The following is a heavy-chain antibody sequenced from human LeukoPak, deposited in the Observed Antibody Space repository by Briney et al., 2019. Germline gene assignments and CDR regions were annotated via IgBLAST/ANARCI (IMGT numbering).Heavy chain of an antibody. J-gene: IGHJ5*02. CDR1: GGTFSSYA. D-gene: IGHD1-7*01. CDR2: IIPIFGTA. CDR3: ARDQTKVRNWLDP. Sequence: GASVKVSCKASGGTFSSYAISWVRQAPGQGLEWMGGIIPIFGTANYAQKFQGRVTITADESTSTAYMELSSLRSEDTAVYYCARDQTKVRNWLDPWGQGTLVTVSS. V-gene: IGHV1-69*13.